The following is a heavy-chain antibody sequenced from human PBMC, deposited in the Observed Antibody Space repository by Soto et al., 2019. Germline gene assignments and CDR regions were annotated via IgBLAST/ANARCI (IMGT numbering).Heavy chain of an antibody. J-gene: IGHJ4*02. D-gene: IGHD4-17*01. Sequence: EVQLLESGGGLVQPGGSLRLSCAASGFTFSSYAMNWVRQAPGKGLEWVSAISGSGGSTYSADSVKGRFTISRDNSKNTLYLQMNSLIGDDTAVYYCALGLGDYGGNPLDCWGQGTLLTVSS. CDR2: ISGSGGST. CDR1: GFTFSSYA. CDR3: ALGLGDYGGNPLDC. V-gene: IGHV3-23*01.